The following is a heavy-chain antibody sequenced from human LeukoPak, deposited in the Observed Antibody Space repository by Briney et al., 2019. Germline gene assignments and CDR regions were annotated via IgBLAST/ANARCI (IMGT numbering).Heavy chain of an antibody. CDR2: IRSKTHSYAT. V-gene: IGHV3-73*01. CDR1: GFNFSASA. CDR3: TRRSIAPTTTEDY. Sequence: GGSLKLSCAASGFNFSASAMHWVRQASGKGLEWVGRIRSKTHSYATTYAASVTGRFSISRDDSKNTAYLQMSSLTTEDTAVYYCTRRSIAPTTTEDYWGQGTLVTVSS. D-gene: IGHD1-7*01. J-gene: IGHJ4*02.